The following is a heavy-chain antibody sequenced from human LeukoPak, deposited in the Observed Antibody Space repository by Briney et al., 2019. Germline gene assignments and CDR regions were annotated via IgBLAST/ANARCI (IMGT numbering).Heavy chain of an antibody. J-gene: IGHJ6*04. CDR3: ARMSYYYGMDV. CDR1: GGSISSYY. V-gene: IGHV4-59*01. Sequence: SETLSLTCTVSGGSISSYYWSWIRQPPGKGLEWIGYIYYSGSTDYNPSLKSRVTISVDTSKNQLSLKLSSVTAADTAVYYCARMSYYYGMDVWGKGTTVTVSS. CDR2: IYYSGST.